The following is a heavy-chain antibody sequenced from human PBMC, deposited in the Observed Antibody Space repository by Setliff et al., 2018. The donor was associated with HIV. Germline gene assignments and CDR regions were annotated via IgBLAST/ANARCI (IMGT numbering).Heavy chain of an antibody. J-gene: IGHJ5*02. V-gene: IGHV4-39*01. Sequence: SETLSLTCTVSGGSISSSSYYWSWIRQPPGKGLEWIGSIYYSGSTYYNPSLKSRVPISVDTSKNQFSLKLSSVTAAAAAVYYCASRVYYYDSSGYLREEGFDPWGQGTLVTVSS. CDR3: ASRVYYYDSSGYLREEGFDP. D-gene: IGHD3-22*01. CDR1: GGSISSSSYY. CDR2: IYYSGST.